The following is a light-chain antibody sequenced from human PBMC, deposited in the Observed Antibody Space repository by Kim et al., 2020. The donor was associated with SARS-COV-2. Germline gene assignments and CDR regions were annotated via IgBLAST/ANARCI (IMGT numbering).Light chain of an antibody. Sequence: DIVMTQSPDSLAVSLGERASINCKSSQSLLYRSNNKNYLAWYQQKPRQPPKMIISWASTRESGVPVRFSGSGSGTDFTLSISNFQPEDVAVYYCQQYYDTPRSFGGGTKVDIK. V-gene: IGKV4-1*01. J-gene: IGKJ4*01. CDR1: QSLLYRSNNKNY. CDR3: QQYYDTPRS. CDR2: WAS.